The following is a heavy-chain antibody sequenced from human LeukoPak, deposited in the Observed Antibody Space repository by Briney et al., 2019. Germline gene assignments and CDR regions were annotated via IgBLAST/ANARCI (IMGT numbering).Heavy chain of an antibody. CDR3: AKDAWIQLWLMLGAFDI. Sequence: GGSLRLSCAASGFTFSNYAMSWVRPAPGKGLEWVSSINGRGGSTYYADSVKGRFTISRDNSKNTLYLQMNSLRAEDTAVYYCAKDAWIQLWLMLGAFDIWGQGTMVTVSS. CDR2: INGRGGST. V-gene: IGHV3-23*01. CDR1: GFTFSNYA. J-gene: IGHJ3*02. D-gene: IGHD5-18*01.